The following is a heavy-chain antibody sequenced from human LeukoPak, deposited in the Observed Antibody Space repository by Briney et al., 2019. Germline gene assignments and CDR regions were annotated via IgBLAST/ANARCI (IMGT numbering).Heavy chain of an antibody. Sequence: SETLSVTCTVSGGSISSYYWSWIRQPPGKGLERIGDIYYSGSTNYNPSLKSRVTISVDTSKNQFSLRLSSVTAADTAVYYCARVAAKGYYYNMDVRGQGTTVTVSS. CDR3: ARVAAKGYYYNMDV. CDR1: GGSISSYY. CDR2: IYYSGST. V-gene: IGHV4-59*01. J-gene: IGHJ6*02.